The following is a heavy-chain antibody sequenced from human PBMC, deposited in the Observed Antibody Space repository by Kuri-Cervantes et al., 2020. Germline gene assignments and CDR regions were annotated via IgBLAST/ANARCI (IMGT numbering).Heavy chain of an antibody. Sequence: SENLSLTCAVYGGSFSGYHCTWVRQPPGQGLEWIGEINHSGSTSYNPSLKSRVTISVDTSKNQFSLKLSSVTAADTAVYYCTRRVGGSSADDWGQGTLVTVSS. J-gene: IGHJ4*02. CDR2: INHSGST. D-gene: IGHD6-6*01. CDR1: GGSFSGYH. CDR3: TRRVGGSSADD. V-gene: IGHV4-34*01.